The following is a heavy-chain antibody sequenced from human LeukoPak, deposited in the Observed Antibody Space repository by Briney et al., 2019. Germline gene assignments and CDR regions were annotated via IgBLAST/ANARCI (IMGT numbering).Heavy chain of an antibody. D-gene: IGHD6-19*01. Sequence: SETLSLPCTVSGGSMSPYHWGWIRQPPGKGLEWTGYIYYSGSTNYNPSLKSRVTISVDTSKNQFSLKLSSVTAADTAIYYCARAVSGRFDYWGQGTLVTVSS. V-gene: IGHV4-59*08. CDR2: IYYSGST. CDR1: GGSMSPYH. J-gene: IGHJ4*02. CDR3: ARAVSGRFDY.